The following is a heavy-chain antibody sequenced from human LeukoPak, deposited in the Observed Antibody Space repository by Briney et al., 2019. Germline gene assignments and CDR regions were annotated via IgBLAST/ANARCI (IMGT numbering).Heavy chain of an antibody. Sequence: PSETLSLTCIVSGYSISSGYYWGWIRQPPGKGLEWIGSIYHSGSTYYNPSLKSRVTISADTSKNQFSLKLSSVTAADTAVYYCAREQCTGGSCYSDDAFDIWGQGTRVTVSS. J-gene: IGHJ3*02. CDR2: IYHSGST. V-gene: IGHV4-38-2*02. CDR3: AREQCTGGSCYSDDAFDI. CDR1: GYSISSGYY. D-gene: IGHD2-15*01.